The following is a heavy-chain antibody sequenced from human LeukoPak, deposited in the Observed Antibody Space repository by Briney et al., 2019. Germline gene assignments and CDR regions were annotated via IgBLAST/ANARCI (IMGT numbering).Heavy chain of an antibody. CDR1: GYSISSGYY. D-gene: IGHD3-3*01. Sequence: KPSETLSLTCTVSGYSISSGYYWGWIRQPPGKGLEWIGSIYHSGSTYYNPSLKSRVTISVDTSKNQFSLKLSSVTAADTAVYYCARDRNDFWSGYYKNYFDYWGQGTLVTVSS. V-gene: IGHV4-38-2*02. CDR3: ARDRNDFWSGYYKNYFDY. J-gene: IGHJ4*02. CDR2: IYHSGST.